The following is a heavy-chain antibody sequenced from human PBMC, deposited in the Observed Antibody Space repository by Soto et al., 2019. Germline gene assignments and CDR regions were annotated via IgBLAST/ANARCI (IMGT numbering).Heavy chain of an antibody. V-gene: IGHV4-4*02. J-gene: IGHJ5*02. CDR1: GGSISSSNW. CDR2: IYHSGST. Sequence: PSETLSLTCAVSGGSISSSNWWSWVRQPPGKGLEWIGEIYHSGSTNYNPSLKSRVTISVDKSKNQFSLKLSSVTAADTAVYYCASGGTGTTGGWFDPWGQGTLVTVSS. CDR3: ASGGTGTTGGWFDP. D-gene: IGHD1-1*01.